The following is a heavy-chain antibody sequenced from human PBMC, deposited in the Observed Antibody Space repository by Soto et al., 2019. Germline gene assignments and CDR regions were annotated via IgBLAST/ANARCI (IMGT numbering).Heavy chain of an antibody. CDR3: ARAIRTPVGTTYFDY. V-gene: IGHV3-72*01. D-gene: IGHD4-17*01. CDR2: SRNKANGYTT. Sequence: EVQLVESGGGLVQPGGSLRLSCMDWVRQAPGKGLEWVGRSRNKANGYTTEHAASVKGRFTISRDDSKNSVYLQMNSLKTEDTAVYYCARAIRTPVGTTYFDYWGQGALVTVSS. J-gene: IGHJ4*02.